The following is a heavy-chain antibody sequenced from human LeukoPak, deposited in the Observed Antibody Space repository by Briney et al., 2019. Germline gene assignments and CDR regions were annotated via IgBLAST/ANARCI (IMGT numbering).Heavy chain of an antibody. CDR2: IASDGSHT. J-gene: IGHJ3*02. V-gene: IGHV3-30-3*01. Sequence: GGSLRLSCAASGFTFSSCEMNWVRQAPGKGLEWVADIASDGSHTFYVESVKGRFTISRDNSKNTLYLQMNSLRAEDTAVYFCARERQDTILHSGAFDIWGQGTMVTVSS. CDR3: ARERQDTILHSGAFDI. D-gene: IGHD2-21*01. CDR1: GFTFSSCE.